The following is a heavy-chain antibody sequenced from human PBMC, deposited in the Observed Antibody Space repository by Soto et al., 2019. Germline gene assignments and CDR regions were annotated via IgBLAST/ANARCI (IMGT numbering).Heavy chain of an antibody. J-gene: IGHJ6*03. V-gene: IGHV1-2*04. Sequence: ASVKVSCKASGYTFTGYYMHWVRQAPGQGLEWMGWINPNSGGTNYAQKFQGWVTMTRDTSISTAYMELSRLRSDDTAVYYCARGPSIIVATSTLPSYYYMDVWGKGTTVTVSS. D-gene: IGHD5-12*01. CDR1: GYTFTGYY. CDR3: ARGPSIIVATSTLPSYYYMDV. CDR2: INPNSGGT.